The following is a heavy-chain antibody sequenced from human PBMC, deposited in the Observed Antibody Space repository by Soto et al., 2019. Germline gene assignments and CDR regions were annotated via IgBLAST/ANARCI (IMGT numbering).Heavy chain of an antibody. J-gene: IGHJ4*02. CDR3: ARDDSRGWHYRGQSDY. D-gene: IGHD6-19*01. Sequence: EVQLVESGGGLVQPGGSLRLSCAASGFTFSAFEMNWVRQAPGKGLEWVSDISGVCNNIYYADSVKGRFTVSRDNAKNTLNLRMDILRAEDTCVNYCARDDSRGWHYRGQSDYWGQGILVTVSS. V-gene: IGHV3-48*03. CDR2: ISGVCNNI. CDR1: GFTFSAFE.